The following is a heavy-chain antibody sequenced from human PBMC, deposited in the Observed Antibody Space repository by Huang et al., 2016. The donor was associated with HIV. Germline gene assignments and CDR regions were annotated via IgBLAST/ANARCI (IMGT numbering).Heavy chain of an antibody. CDR3: AKDFTPWVGVELELRFLGPDY. CDR1: GFTFSSDG. CDR2: IPYEGSNK. Sequence: QVRLVESGGGVVQPGGSLRLSCAASGFTFSSDGLHWVHQARGKGLGGVALIPYEGSNKYYADSVKVRFTTARDNSKNTLYLQVNSLRAEDTAVYYCAKDFTPWVGVELELRFLGPDYWGQGTLVTVSS. V-gene: IGHV3-30*02. J-gene: IGHJ4*02. D-gene: IGHD1-7*01.